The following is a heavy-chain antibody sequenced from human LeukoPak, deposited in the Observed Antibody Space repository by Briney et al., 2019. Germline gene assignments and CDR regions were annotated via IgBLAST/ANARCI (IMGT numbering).Heavy chain of an antibody. CDR1: GGPISSGSYL. V-gene: IGHV4-61*02. J-gene: IGHJ6*03. D-gene: IGHD2-15*01. CDR3: ARDGYCSGGSCYSYYYYYMDV. Sequence: SQTLSLTCTVSGGPISSGSYLWSSIRQPAGKVLEWNGCNYTSRITHYNPALKSQVTISVDTSKNQFSLKLSSVTAADTAVYYCARDGYCSGGSCYSYYYYYMDVWGKGTTVTVSS. CDR2: NYTSRIT.